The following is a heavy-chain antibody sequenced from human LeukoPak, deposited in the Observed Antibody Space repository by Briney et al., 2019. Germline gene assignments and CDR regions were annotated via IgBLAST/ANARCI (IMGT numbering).Heavy chain of an antibody. Sequence: PSETLSLTCTVSGGLISSSSYYWGWIRQPPGKGLEWIGSFYYSESTYYNPSLKSRVTISVDTSKNQFTLELSSVTAADAAVYYCARTAGIAVAGSRQYFDYWGQGTLVTVSS. J-gene: IGHJ4*02. D-gene: IGHD6-19*01. V-gene: IGHV4-39*01. CDR1: GGLISSSSYY. CDR2: FYYSEST. CDR3: ARTAGIAVAGSRQYFDY.